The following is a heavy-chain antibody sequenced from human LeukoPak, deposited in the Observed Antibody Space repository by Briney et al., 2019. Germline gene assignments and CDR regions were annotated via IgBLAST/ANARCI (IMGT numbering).Heavy chain of an antibody. Sequence: GGSLRLSCAASGFTFNSHGMHWVRQAPGKGLDWVAFIPYDGTKKVYADSVKGRFTISMHNSNNKVYLQMKSLRVEDTAVYYCAKGAQLGCAGANCDDFWGQGTLVTVSS. CDR1: GFTFNSHG. J-gene: IGHJ4*02. CDR2: IPYDGTKK. V-gene: IGHV3-30*02. CDR3: AKGAQLGCAGANCDDF. D-gene: IGHD4/OR15-4a*01.